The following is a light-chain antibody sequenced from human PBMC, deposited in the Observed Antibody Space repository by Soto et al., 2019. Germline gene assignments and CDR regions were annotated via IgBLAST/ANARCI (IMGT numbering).Light chain of an antibody. CDR2: DAS. Sequence: EIVMTQSPATLSVSPGESATLSFSASQSVSTNLAWYQQKPGQAPRLLISDASTRVTGIPVRFSGSGSGTEFTLTISSLQSEDFAVYYCQQRSSWPPITFGGGTKVDIK. CDR3: QQRSSWPPIT. CDR1: QSVSTN. V-gene: IGKV3-15*01. J-gene: IGKJ4*01.